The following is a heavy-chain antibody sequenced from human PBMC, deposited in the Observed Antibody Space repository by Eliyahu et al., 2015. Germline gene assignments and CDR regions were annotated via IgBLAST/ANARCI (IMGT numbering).Heavy chain of an antibody. Sequence: QLQLQESGPGLVRPSDTLSLTXDVSGXPISSHLWTWIRQPPGEALEWIGYISYTGVTNFNPSLQSRVTISLDTSRNQFSLKLRSVTAADTAVYFCARDYSYGSYYFDHWGQGILVTVSS. CDR1: GXPISSHL. D-gene: IGHD5-18*01. V-gene: IGHV4-59*11. CDR3: ARDYSYGSYYFDH. J-gene: IGHJ4*02. CDR2: ISYTGVT.